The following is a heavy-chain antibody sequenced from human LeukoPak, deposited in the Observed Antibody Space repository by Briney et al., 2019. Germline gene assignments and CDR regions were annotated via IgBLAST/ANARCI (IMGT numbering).Heavy chain of an antibody. CDR1: GGSISSYY. CDR3: ARDYGSGSYLLPDYYYYYSMDV. D-gene: IGHD3-10*01. V-gene: IGHV4-59*01. CDR2: IYYSGST. J-gene: IGHJ6*02. Sequence: SETLSLTCTVSGGSISSYYWSWIRQPPGKGLEWIGYIYYSGSTNYNPSLKSRVTISVDTSKNQFSLKLSSVTAADTAVYYCARDYGSGSYLLPDYYYYYSMDVWGQGTTVTVSS.